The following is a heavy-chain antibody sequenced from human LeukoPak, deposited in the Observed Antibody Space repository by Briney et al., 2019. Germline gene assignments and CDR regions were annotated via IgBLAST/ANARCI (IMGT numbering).Heavy chain of an antibody. Sequence: GASVKVSCKASGGTFSSYAISWVRRAPGQGLEWMGGIIPIFGTANYAQKFQGRVTITADESTSTAYMELSSLRSEDTAVYYCARSRYYDILTGYYTYYYYMDVWGKGTTVTISS. D-gene: IGHD3-9*01. V-gene: IGHV1-69*13. CDR2: IIPIFGTA. J-gene: IGHJ6*03. CDR3: ARSRYYDILTGYYTYYYYMDV. CDR1: GGTFSSYA.